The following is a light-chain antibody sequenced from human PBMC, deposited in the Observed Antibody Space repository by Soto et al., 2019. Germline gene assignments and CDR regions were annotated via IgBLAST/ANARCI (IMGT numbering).Light chain of an antibody. CDR2: DAS. V-gene: IGKV3-11*01. CDR1: QSVSSY. J-gene: IGKJ4*01. Sequence: IVLTQSPATLSLSPGASATLSCRASQSVSSYLAWYQQKPVQAPRLLIYDASNRATGIPARFSGSGSGTDFTLTISSLEPEDFAVYSCQQRSNLPLTFGGGTKVDIK. CDR3: QQRSNLPLT.